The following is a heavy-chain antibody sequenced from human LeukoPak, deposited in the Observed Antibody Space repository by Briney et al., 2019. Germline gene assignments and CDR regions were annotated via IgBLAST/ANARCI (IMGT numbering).Heavy chain of an antibody. Sequence: PGGSLRLSCAASGFTFSNAWMSWVRQAPGKGLEWVSAISGSGGSTYYADSVKGRFTISRDNSKNTLYLQMNSLRAEDTAVYYCAKDRLVDGYNPYYFDYWGQGTLVTVSS. CDR2: ISGSGGST. D-gene: IGHD5-24*01. V-gene: IGHV3-23*01. CDR1: GFTFSNAW. J-gene: IGHJ4*02. CDR3: AKDRLVDGYNPYYFDY.